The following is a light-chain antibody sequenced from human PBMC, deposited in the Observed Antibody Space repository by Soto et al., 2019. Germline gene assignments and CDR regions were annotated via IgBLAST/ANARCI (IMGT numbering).Light chain of an antibody. CDR2: RNN. CDR1: SSNIGSNY. CDR3: AAWDDSLSGGV. V-gene: IGLV1-47*01. Sequence: QSVLTQPPSASGTPGQRVTISCSGSSSNIGSNYVYWYQQLPGTAPKVLIYRNNQWPSGVPDQFSGSKSGTSASLAISGLRSEDEADYYCAAWDDSLSGGVFGGGTKLTVL. J-gene: IGLJ3*02.